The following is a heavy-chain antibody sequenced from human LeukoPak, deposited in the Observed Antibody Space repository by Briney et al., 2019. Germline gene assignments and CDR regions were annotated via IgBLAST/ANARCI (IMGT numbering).Heavy chain of an antibody. CDR3: TTDLYDY. Sequence: GGSLRLSCAASGFTFSNAWMSWVRQAPGKGLEWVGRIKSKTDGGPSDYAAPVNGRFTISRDDSKNTLYLQMSSLKTEDTAVYYCTTDLYDYWGQGTLVTVSS. J-gene: IGHJ4*02. CDR2: IKSKTDGGPS. D-gene: IGHD2-2*02. CDR1: GFTFSNAW. V-gene: IGHV3-15*01.